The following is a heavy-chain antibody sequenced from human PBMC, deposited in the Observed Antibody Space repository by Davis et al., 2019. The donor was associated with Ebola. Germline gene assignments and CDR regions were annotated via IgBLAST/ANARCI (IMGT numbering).Heavy chain of an antibody. CDR1: GFTFSAYS. CDR2: ISDSSTTI. J-gene: IGHJ4*02. Sequence: GESLKISCAASGFTFSAYSMNWVRQAPGKGLEWVSYISDSSTTIYYADSVKGRFTISRDNAKNSLYLQMNSLRDEDTADYYCATDRNWDFDYWGQGTLVTVSS. V-gene: IGHV3-48*02. CDR3: ATDRNWDFDY. D-gene: IGHD7-27*01.